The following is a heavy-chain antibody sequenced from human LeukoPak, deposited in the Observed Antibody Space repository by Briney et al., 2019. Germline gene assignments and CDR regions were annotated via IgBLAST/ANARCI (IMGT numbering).Heavy chain of an antibody. Sequence: GGSLRLSRAASGFTVSSNYMSWVRQAPGEGLEWVSVIYSGGSTYYADSVKGRFTISRDNSKNTLYLQMNSLRAEDTAVYYCASSSSSPLIDYWGQGTLVTVSS. CDR1: GFTVSSNY. D-gene: IGHD6-6*01. CDR3: ASSSSSPLIDY. V-gene: IGHV3-53*01. J-gene: IGHJ4*02. CDR2: IYSGGST.